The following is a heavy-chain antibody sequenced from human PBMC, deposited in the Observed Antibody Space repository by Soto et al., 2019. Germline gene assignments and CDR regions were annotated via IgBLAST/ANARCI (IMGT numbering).Heavy chain of an antibody. CDR2: INSDGSST. D-gene: IGHD2-15*01. V-gene: IGHV3-74*01. J-gene: IGHJ4*02. CDR3: VRTSLVVAAATREDY. CDR1: GFTFSSYW. Sequence: EVQLVESGGGLVQPEGSLRLSCAASGFTFSSYWMHWVRQAPGKGLVWVSSINSDGSSTSYGDSVKGRFTISRDNAKNTRYLQMNSLRAEATAVYYCVRTSLVVAAATREDYCGQGNLVTVSS.